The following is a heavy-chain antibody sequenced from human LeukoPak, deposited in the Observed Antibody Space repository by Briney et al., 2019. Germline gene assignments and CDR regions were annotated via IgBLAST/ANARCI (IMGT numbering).Heavy chain of an antibody. CDR3: ARGLGTIDY. D-gene: IGHD1-1*01. CDR2: ISGSGDST. J-gene: IGHJ4*02. Sequence: GGSLRLSCAASGFTFSTYAVNWVRQAPGKGLEWVSTISGSGDSTYYADSVKGRFTISRDNAKNSLYLQMNSLRAEDTAVYYCARGLGTIDYWGQGTLVTVSS. V-gene: IGHV3-23*01. CDR1: GFTFSTYA.